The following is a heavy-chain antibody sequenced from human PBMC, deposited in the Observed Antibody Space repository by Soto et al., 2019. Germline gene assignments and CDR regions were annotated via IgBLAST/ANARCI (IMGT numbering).Heavy chain of an antibody. CDR3: ARVEYYYGSGNNWFDP. CDR2: IYHSGST. Sequence: SETLSLTCAVSGYSISSGYYWGWIRQPPGKGLEWIGSIYHSGSTYYNPSLKSRVTISVDTSKNQFSLKLSSVTAADTAVYYCARVEYYYGSGNNWFDPWRQGTLVTVSS. J-gene: IGHJ5*02. V-gene: IGHV4-38-2*01. CDR1: GYSISSGYY. D-gene: IGHD3-10*01.